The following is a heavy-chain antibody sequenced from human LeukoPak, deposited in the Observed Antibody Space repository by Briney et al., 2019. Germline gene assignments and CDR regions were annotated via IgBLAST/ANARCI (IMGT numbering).Heavy chain of an antibody. CDR3: TKADGYGLIRI. CDR2: IYYTGKT. Sequence: ASETLSLTCSVSGDSITGYYWGWIRQPPGKGLEWIVNIYYTGKTYYNSSFKSRVTIPLDTSKNQFSLTVISMTATETPAFYCTKADGYGLIRICGRGTMVTVSS. J-gene: IGHJ3*02. V-gene: IGHV4-39*07. D-gene: IGHD3-10*01. CDR1: GDSITGYY.